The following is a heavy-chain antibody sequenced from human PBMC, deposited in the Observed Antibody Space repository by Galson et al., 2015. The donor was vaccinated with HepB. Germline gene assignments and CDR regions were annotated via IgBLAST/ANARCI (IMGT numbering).Heavy chain of an antibody. V-gene: IGHV3-11*01. J-gene: IGHJ4*02. CDR1: GFPFSDYY. Sequence: SLRLSCAAFGFPFSDYYMSWIRQAPGKGLEWVSCISGGGSTIYYADSVKGRFTIPRDDAKNSLFLQMNSLRAEDTAVYYCARPYASGWYGSLDYWGQGALVTVSS. CDR3: ARPYASGWYGSLDY. CDR2: ISGGGSTI. D-gene: IGHD6-19*01.